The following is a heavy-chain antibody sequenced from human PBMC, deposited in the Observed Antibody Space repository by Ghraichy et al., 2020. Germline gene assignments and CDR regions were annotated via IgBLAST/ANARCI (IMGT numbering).Heavy chain of an antibody. Sequence: GGSLRLSCAASGFTFSSYWMSWVRQAPGKGLEWVANIKQDGSEKYYVDSVKGRFTISRDNAKNSLYLQMNSLRAEDTAVYYCARGDYDFWSGYSFDPWGQGTLVTVSS. CDR1: GFTFSSYW. CDR2: IKQDGSEK. V-gene: IGHV3-7*03. D-gene: IGHD3-3*01. CDR3: ARGDYDFWSGYSFDP. J-gene: IGHJ5*02.